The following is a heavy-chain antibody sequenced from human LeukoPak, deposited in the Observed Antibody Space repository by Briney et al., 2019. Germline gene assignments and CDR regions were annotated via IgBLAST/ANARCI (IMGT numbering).Heavy chain of an antibody. Sequence: SETLSLTWTVSGGSISSYYWSWIRPPPGKGLGWIGYIDYSEYTNYNPSLKSRVTISVDMSKIHYSLKLSSVTAADTAVYYCARDIASGSGKYYFDYWGQGTLVTVSS. J-gene: IGHJ4*02. V-gene: IGHV4-59*01. CDR2: IDYSEYT. CDR3: ARDIASGSGKYYFDY. D-gene: IGHD3-10*01. CDR1: GGSISSYY.